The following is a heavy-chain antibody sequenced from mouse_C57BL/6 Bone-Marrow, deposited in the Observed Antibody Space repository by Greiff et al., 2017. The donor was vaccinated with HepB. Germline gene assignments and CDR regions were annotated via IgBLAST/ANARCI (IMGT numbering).Heavy chain of an antibody. D-gene: IGHD2-4*01. Sequence: QVQLQQPGAELVKPGASVKVSCKASGYTFTSYWMHWVKQRPGQGLEWIGRIPPSDSDTNYNQKFKGKATLTVDKSSSTAYMQLSSLTSEDSAVYYCAIPAYEYDVDPRAMDYWGQGTSVTVSS. CDR2: IPPSDSDT. CDR1: GYTFTSYW. J-gene: IGHJ4*01. CDR3: AIPAYEYDVDPRAMDY. V-gene: IGHV1-74*01.